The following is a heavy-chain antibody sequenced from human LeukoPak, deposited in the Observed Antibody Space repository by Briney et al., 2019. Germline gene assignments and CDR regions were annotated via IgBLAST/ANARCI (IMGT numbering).Heavy chain of an antibody. CDR1: GFKFDAYP. CDR3: AKGPAEQLVEAYFDY. D-gene: IGHD6-6*01. CDR2: ISDSGGST. J-gene: IGHJ4*02. Sequence: GGSLRLSCAASGFKFDAYPMSWVRQAPGKGLEWVSSISDSGGSTHYAESVRGRFSLSRDNFEKTLYLQMNRLRAEDTAVYYCAKGPAEQLVEAYFDYWGQGTLVTVSS. V-gene: IGHV3-23*01.